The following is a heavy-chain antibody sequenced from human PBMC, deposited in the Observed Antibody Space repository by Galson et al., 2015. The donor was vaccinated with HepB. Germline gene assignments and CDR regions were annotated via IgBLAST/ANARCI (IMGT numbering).Heavy chain of an antibody. CDR1: GFTFSDYY. CDR3: ARAPDSGYSYGYPDKYFDY. V-gene: IGHV3-11*06. CDR2: ISSSSSYT. Sequence: SLRLSCAASGFTFSDYYMSWIRQAPGKGLEWVSYISSSSSYTNYADSVKGRFTISRDNAKNSLYLQMNSLRAEDTAVYYCARAPDSGYSYGYPDKYFDYWGQGTLVTVSS. J-gene: IGHJ4*02. D-gene: IGHD5-18*01.